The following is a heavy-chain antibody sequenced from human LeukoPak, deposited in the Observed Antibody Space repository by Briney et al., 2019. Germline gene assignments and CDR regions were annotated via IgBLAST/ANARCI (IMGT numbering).Heavy chain of an antibody. CDR3: ATTEAIAVAGGVDY. D-gene: IGHD6-19*01. Sequence: PGRSLRLSCAASGFTFSSYAMHWVRQAPGKGLEWVAVISYDGSNKYYADSVKGRFTISRDNSKNTLYLQMNSLRAEDTAVYYCATTEAIAVAGGVDYWGQGTLVTVSS. CDR2: ISYDGSNK. J-gene: IGHJ4*02. CDR1: GFTFSSYA. V-gene: IGHV3-30-3*01.